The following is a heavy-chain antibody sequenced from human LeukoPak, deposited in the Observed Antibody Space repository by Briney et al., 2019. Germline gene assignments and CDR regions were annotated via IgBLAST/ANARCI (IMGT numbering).Heavy chain of an antibody. CDR2: ISGSGGST. CDR3: AKDRIAVAGVNWFDP. CDR1: GFTFSSYA. Sequence: GGSLRLSCAASGFTFSSYAMSWVRQAPGKGLEWVSAISGSGGSTYYADSVKGRFTVSRDNSKNTLYLQMNSLRAEDTAVYYCAKDRIAVAGVNWFDPWGQGTLVTVSS. V-gene: IGHV3-23*01. D-gene: IGHD6-19*01. J-gene: IGHJ5*02.